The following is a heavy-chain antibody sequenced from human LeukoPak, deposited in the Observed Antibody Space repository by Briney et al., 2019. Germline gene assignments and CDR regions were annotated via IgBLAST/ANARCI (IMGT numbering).Heavy chain of an antibody. J-gene: IGHJ4*02. Sequence: GGSLRLSCAASGFTFNAYSMSWIRQAPGKGLEWLSYISGTGASTYYADSVRGRFTISRDNSQSSLYLQMNSLTTEDTAVYYCAKRRDYFDHWGQGALVTVSS. CDR3: AKRRDYFDH. CDR1: GFTFNAYS. CDR2: ISGTGAST. V-gene: IGHV3-11*01.